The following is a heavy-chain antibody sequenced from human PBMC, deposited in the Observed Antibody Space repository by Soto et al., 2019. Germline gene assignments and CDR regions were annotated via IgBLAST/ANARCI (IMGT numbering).Heavy chain of an antibody. CDR3: ATLSGEEPYYYGMDV. V-gene: IGHV3-23*01. J-gene: IGHJ6*02. CDR2: ISGSGGST. Sequence: WISKKKGKGLEWVSAISGSGGSTYYADSVKGRFTISRDNAKNSLYLQMNSLRAEDTAVYYCATLSGEEPYYYGMDVWGQGTTVTVSS. D-gene: IGHD6-19*01.